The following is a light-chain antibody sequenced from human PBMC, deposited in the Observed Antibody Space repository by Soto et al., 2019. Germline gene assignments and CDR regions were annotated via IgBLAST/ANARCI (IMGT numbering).Light chain of an antibody. V-gene: IGLV2-8*01. CDR3: NSHGGSNNFWV. J-gene: IGLJ3*02. CDR2: EVN. Sequence: QSALTQPPSASGSPGQSVTISCTGTSSDVGAYNSVSWYQQHPGKAPRLMIYEVNKRPSGFPDRFSGSKSGNTASLTVSGLQAEDEADYYCNSHGGSNNFWVFGGGTKLTVL. CDR1: SSDVGAYNS.